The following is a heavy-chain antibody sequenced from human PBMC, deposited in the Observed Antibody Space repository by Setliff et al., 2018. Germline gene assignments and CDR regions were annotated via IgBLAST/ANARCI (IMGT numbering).Heavy chain of an antibody. CDR1: GFTFSNVW. Sequence: GSQRLSCAASGFTFSNVWLSWVRQAPGKGLEWVGRIKRNSYGATTDYAAPVKGRFTISRDDSKNTLYLQMNSLEAGDTAMYYCTTPLLESTGWFGYYGMDVWGQGTTVTVSS. CDR2: IKRNSYGATT. V-gene: IGHV3-15*05. CDR3: TTPLLESTGWFGYYGMDV. D-gene: IGHD3-10*01. J-gene: IGHJ6*02.